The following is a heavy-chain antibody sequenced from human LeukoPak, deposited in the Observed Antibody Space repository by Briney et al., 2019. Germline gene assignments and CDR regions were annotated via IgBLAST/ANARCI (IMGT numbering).Heavy chain of an antibody. D-gene: IGHD3-16*01. CDR2: ISSSGSTI. Sequence: GGSLRLSCAASGFTFSDYYMSWIRQAPGKGLEWVSYISSSGSTIYYADSVKGRFTTSRDNAKNSLYLQMNSLRAEDTAVYYCARPTSRNYYYYYYMDVWGKGTTVTVSS. CDR3: ARPTSRNYYYYYYMDV. V-gene: IGHV3-11*04. J-gene: IGHJ6*03. CDR1: GFTFSDYY.